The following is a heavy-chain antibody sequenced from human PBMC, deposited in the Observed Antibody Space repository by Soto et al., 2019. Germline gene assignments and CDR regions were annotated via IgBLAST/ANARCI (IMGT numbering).Heavy chain of an antibody. CDR3: VERATVVNSPWFDP. J-gene: IGHJ5*02. CDR1: GYSINIGYI. V-gene: IGHV4-38-2*02. CDR2: RYSTGTT. D-gene: IGHD1-1*01. Sequence: SETLCLTWTMAGYSINIGYILRWFRRPPGQGLEWIGSRYSTGTTYYNPSLRRRVKMSVDTSKNQLSLVLRSVTAADTAVYYCVERATVVNSPWFDPWGQGTQVTVSS.